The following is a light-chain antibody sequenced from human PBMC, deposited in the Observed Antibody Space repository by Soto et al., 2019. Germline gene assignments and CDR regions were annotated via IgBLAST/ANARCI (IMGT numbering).Light chain of an antibody. Sequence: QSALPQPASVSGSPGQSSAISCTGSSSDVGGYSYVSWYQQHPGKAPTLMIYDVSNRPSGVSDRFSGSRSGNTASLTISGLQAEDEADYYCSSYTSSSTLVFGGGTKLTVL. V-gene: IGLV2-14*01. CDR2: DVS. CDR1: SSDVGGYSY. J-gene: IGLJ2*01. CDR3: SSYTSSSTLV.